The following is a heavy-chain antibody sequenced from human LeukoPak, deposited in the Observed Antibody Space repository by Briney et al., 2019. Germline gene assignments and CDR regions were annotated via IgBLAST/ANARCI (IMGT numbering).Heavy chain of an antibody. J-gene: IGHJ6*03. V-gene: IGHV4-59*01. CDR2: IYYSGST. D-gene: IGHD6-25*01. CDR3: ARDTLADSMDV. Sequence: PSETLSLTCTVSGGSISSYYWSWIRQPPGKGLEWIGYIYYSGSTNYNPSLKSRVTISVDTSKNQISLKLSSVTAADTAVYYCARDTLADSMDVWGKGTTVTVSS. CDR1: GGSISSYY.